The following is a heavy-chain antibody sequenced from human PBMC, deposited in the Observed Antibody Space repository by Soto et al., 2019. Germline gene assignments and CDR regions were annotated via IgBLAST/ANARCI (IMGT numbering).Heavy chain of an antibody. CDR2: ISWDDDK. CDR1: GFSLTSRPMG. D-gene: IGHD1-1*01. CDR3: AHGHAGYNSDGGYFDH. J-gene: IGHJ4*02. V-gene: IGHV2-5*02. Sequence: QITLKESAPTRVKPTQTLTLTCTFSGFSLTSRPMGVGWIRQPPGKALEWLAFISWDDDKRYSPSLRSRLPITEDTSGNQVVLTPTNLDPVDTAPHYCAHGHAGYNSDGGYFDHWGQGALVTVSS.